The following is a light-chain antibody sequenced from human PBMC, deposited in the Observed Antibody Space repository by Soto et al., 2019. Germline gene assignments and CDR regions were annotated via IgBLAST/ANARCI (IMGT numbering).Light chain of an antibody. CDR1: QSVSSSY. CDR2: DAS. CDR3: QHYGTSPLT. V-gene: IGKV3-20*01. J-gene: IGKJ4*01. Sequence: EIVLTQSPGTLSLSPGERATLSCRASQSVSSSYLAWYQQKPGQAPRLLICDASRRATGIPDRLSGSGSGTDFTLTISRLEPEDFAVYYCQHYGTSPLTFGGGTKVDI.